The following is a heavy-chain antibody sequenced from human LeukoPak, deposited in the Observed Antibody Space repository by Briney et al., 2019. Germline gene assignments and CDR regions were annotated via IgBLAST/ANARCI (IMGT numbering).Heavy chain of an antibody. CDR2: IHPNNGDT. CDR3: ARDGPAQMVDLDY. CDR1: GYTVSGTGWY. Sequence: ASVKVSCKASGYTVSGTGWYLYWLRQAPGQGLECMGWIHPNNGDTAYAQKFEGRVAMTRDTSISTAYMELRRLRPDDTAVYFCARDGPAQMVDLDYWGQGTLVTVSS. J-gene: IGHJ4*02. V-gene: IGHV1-2*02. D-gene: IGHD3-10*01.